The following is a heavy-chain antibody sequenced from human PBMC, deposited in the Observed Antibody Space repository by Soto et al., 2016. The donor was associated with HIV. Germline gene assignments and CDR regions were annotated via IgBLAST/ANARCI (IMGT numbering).Heavy chain of an antibody. J-gene: IGHJ6*02. Sequence: VQLVESGGGVVQPGRSLRLSCAASGFTFSNYAMHWVRQAPGKGLEWVAVISYDGSNKYYADSVKGRFTISRDNSKNTLYLQMNSLRAEDTGVYYCARAYVAYGMDVWGQGTTVTVSS. CDR3: ARAYVAYGMDV. D-gene: IGHD5-12*01. V-gene: IGHV3-30*04. CDR2: ISYDGSNK. CDR1: GFTFSNYA.